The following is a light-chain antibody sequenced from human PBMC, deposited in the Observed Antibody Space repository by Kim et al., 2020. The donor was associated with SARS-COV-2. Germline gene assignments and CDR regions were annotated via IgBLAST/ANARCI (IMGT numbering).Light chain of an antibody. Sequence: EIVMTQSPATLSVSPGERATLSCRASQSVSSNLAWYLQKPGQAPRLLIYDASTRATGVPVRFSGSGSGTEFTLTISSLQSEDFVVYFCQHYNDWPLTFGGGTKVDIK. V-gene: IGKV3-15*01. CDR2: DAS. CDR1: QSVSSN. CDR3: QHYNDWPLT. J-gene: IGKJ4*01.